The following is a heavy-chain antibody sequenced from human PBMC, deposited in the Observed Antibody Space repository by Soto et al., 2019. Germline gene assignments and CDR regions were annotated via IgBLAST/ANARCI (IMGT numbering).Heavy chain of an antibody. CDR3: AGRHTVTTFDY. J-gene: IGHJ4*02. CDR1: GFTFSTYN. Sequence: GGSLRLSCAASGFTFSTYNMNWVRQAPGKGLEWVSSISSSSTYIYYADSMKGRFTISRDNAKNSLYLQMNSLIAEDTAVYYCAGRHTVTTFDYWGQGTLVTVSS. V-gene: IGHV3-21*01. CDR2: ISSSSTYI. D-gene: IGHD4-17*01.